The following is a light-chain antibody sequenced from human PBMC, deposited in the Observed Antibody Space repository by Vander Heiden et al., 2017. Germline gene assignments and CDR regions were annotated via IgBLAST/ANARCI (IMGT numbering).Light chain of an antibody. CDR3: SSYTTRSTLGV. V-gene: IGLV2-14*01. CDR2: DVT. CDR1: SSDVGGYNY. Sequence: QPALTQPASVSGSPGQSITIPCTGTSSDVGGYNYVSWYQQHPGKVPKLMIYDVTNRPSGVSNRFSGSKSGNTASLTISGLQAEDEADYYCSSYTTRSTLGVFGGGTKLTVL. J-gene: IGLJ2*01.